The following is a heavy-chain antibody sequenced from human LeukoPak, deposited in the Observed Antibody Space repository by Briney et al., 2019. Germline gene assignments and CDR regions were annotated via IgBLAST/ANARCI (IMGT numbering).Heavy chain of an antibody. J-gene: IGHJ4*02. CDR2: MNTTGST. CDR3: ARDWDY. Sequence: SETLSLTCTVSGDSISIGSYYWSWIRQPAGKGLEWIGHMNTTGSTKYNPSLKSRVTISVDTSNNQFSLKLSSVTAADTAVYYCARDWDYWSQGTLVTVSS. V-gene: IGHV4-61*09. CDR1: GDSISIGSYY.